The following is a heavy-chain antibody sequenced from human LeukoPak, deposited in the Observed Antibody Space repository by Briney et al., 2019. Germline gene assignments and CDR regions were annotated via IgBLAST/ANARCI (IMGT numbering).Heavy chain of an antibody. Sequence: PGGSLRLSCAASGFTFSSYAMSWVRQAPGKGLEWVSAISGSGTNTYYADSVKGRFTISRDNSKNTLYLQMYSLRAEDTAVYYCAKPQVLPPKWFDPWGQGTLVTVSS. V-gene: IGHV3-23*01. J-gene: IGHJ5*02. CDR1: GFTFSSYA. CDR2: ISGSGTNT. CDR3: AKPQVLPPKWFDP.